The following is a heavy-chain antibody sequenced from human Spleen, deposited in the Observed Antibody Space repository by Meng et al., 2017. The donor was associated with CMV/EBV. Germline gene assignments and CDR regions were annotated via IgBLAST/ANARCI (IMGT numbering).Heavy chain of an antibody. Sequence: GGSLRLPCVASGLNFNDYGMYWVRQAPGKGLEWVANIWHDGSNKHYADSVKGRFTISRDNSRNTLYLNMDSLRAKDSAVYFCATPRLFKVVFDYWGHGTVVTVSS. J-gene: IGHJ4*01. CDR3: ATPRLFKVVFDY. D-gene: IGHD3-10*01. V-gene: IGHV3-33*03. CDR2: IWHDGSNK. CDR1: GLNFNDYG.